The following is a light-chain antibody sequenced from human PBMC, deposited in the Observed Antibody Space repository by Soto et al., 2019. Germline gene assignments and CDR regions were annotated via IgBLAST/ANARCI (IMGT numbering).Light chain of an antibody. CDR2: GAS. CDR3: QQYGSSPWT. J-gene: IGKJ1*01. CDR1: QSVSSSY. Sequence: EIVLTQSPGTLSLSPGERATLSCRASQSVSSSYLAWYQQKPGQAPRLLIYGASSRATGMPDRFSGSGSGTDFTLTISRLETEDFAVYYCQQYGSSPWTFGQGTKVDIK. V-gene: IGKV3-20*01.